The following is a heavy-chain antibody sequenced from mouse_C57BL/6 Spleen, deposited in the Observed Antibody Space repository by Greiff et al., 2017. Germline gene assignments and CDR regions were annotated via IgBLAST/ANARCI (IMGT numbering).Heavy chain of an antibody. CDR3: TRGANFDY. CDR2: ISDGGSYT. V-gene: IGHV5-4*03. CDR1: GFTFSSYA. D-gene: IGHD3-1*01. J-gene: IGHJ2*01. Sequence: DVMLVESGGGLVKPGGSLKLSCAASGFTFSSYAMSWVRQTPEKRLEWVATISDGGSYTYYPDNVKGRFTISRDNAKNNLYLQMSHLKSGDTAMFYCTRGANFDYWGQGTTLTVSS.